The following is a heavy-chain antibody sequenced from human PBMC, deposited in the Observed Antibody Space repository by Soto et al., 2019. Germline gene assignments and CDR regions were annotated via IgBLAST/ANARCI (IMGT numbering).Heavy chain of an antibody. CDR3: AHSRVDSSGYRYYYYYGMDV. V-gene: IGHV2-5*02. CDR1: GFSLSTSGVG. J-gene: IGHJ6*02. CDR2: IYWDDDK. D-gene: IGHD3-22*01. Sequence: QITLKESGPTLVKPTQTLTLTCTFSGFSLSTSGVGVGWIRQPPGKALEWLALIYWDDDKRYSPSLKSRLTIPKDTSKNQVVLTMTNMDPVDTATYYCAHSRVDSSGYRYYYYYGMDVWSQGTTVTVSS.